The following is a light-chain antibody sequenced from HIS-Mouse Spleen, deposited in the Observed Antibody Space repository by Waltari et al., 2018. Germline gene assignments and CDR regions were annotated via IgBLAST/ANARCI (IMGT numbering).Light chain of an antibody. Sequence: QSALTQPASVSGSPGQSNTISCTGPSSDVGSYNLVSCYQQHPGKAPKLLIYEGSKRPSGVSNRFSGSKSGNTASLTISGLQAEDEADYYCCSYAGSSTSYVFGTGTKVTVL. V-gene: IGLV2-23*01. J-gene: IGLJ1*01. CDR1: SSDVGSYNL. CDR3: CSYAGSSTSYV. CDR2: EGS.